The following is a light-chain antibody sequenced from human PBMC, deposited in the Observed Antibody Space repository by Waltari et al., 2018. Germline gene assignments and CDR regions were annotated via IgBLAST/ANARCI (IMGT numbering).Light chain of an antibody. J-gene: IGKJ2*01. CDR1: QSISTY. CDR2: AAS. CDR3: QQRNIWPPLFT. V-gene: IGKV3-11*01. Sequence: EIVLTQSPATLSLSPGERATLSCRASQSISTYLTWYQQKPGQATRLLIYAASTRATAIPARFRGSGFVTYFTLTISSLEPEDSAVYYCQQRNIWPPLFTFGQGTQLEIK.